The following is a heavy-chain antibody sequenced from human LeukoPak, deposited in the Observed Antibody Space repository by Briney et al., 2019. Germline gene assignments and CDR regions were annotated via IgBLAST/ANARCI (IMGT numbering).Heavy chain of an antibody. CDR3: ARRGLYYYGSGSYYSLYYFDY. D-gene: IGHD3-10*01. Sequence: GESLKISCKGSGYSFTSYWIGWVRQMPGKGLEWMGIIYPGDSDTRYSPSFQGQVTISADKSISTAYLQWSSLKASDTAIYYCARRGLYYYGSGSYYSLYYFDYWGQGTLVTVSS. CDR1: GYSFTSYW. CDR2: IYPGDSDT. J-gene: IGHJ4*02. V-gene: IGHV5-51*01.